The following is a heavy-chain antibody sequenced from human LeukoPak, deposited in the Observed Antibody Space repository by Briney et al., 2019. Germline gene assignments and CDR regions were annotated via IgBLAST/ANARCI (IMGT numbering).Heavy chain of an antibody. J-gene: IGHJ4*02. Sequence: SETLSLTCAVYGGSFSGYYWSWIRQPPGKGLEWIGEINHSGGTNYNPSLKSRVTISVDTSKNQFSLKLSSVTAADTAVYYCARGYQEYCGGDCYSQFDYWGQGTLVTVSS. CDR2: INHSGGT. CDR3: ARGYQEYCGGDCYSQFDY. CDR1: GGSFSGYY. D-gene: IGHD2-21*02. V-gene: IGHV4-34*01.